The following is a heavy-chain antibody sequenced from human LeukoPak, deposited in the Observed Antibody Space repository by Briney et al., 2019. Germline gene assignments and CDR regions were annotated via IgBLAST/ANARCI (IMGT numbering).Heavy chain of an antibody. V-gene: IGHV1-18*01. Sequence: ASVKVSCKASGYTFTSYGISWVRQAPGQGLEWMGWISAYNGNTNYAQKLQGRVTMTTDTSTSTAYMELSSLRSEDTAVYYCASPRRDGYNYLDYWGQGTLVTVSS. CDR3: ASPRRDGYNYLDY. CDR2: ISAYNGNT. D-gene: IGHD5-24*01. J-gene: IGHJ4*02. CDR1: GYTFTSYG.